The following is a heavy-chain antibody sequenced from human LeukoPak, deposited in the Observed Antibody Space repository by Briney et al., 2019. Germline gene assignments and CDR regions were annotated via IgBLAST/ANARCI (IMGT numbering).Heavy chain of an antibody. Sequence: SVTLSLTCTVSGGSISSSSYYWGWIRQPPGKGLEWIGSIYYSGSTYYNPSLKSRVTISVDTSKNQFSLKLSSVTAADTAVYHCARRATGRVVALLDAFDIWGQGTMVTVSS. D-gene: IGHD2-15*01. V-gene: IGHV4-39*01. CDR2: IYYSGST. CDR1: GGSISSSSYY. J-gene: IGHJ3*02. CDR3: ARRATGRVVALLDAFDI.